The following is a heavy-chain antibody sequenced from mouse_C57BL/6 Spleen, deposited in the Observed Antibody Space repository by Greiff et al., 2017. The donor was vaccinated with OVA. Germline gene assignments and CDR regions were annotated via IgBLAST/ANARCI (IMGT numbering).Heavy chain of an antibody. CDR1: GYAFSSSW. CDR2: IYPGDGDT. Sequence: VQLQQSGPELVKPGASVKISCKASGYAFSSSWMNWVKQRPGKGLEWIGRIYPGDGDTNYNGKFKGKATLTADKSSSTAYMQLSSLTSEDSAVYCCARESAMDYWGQGTSVTVSS. V-gene: IGHV1-82*01. CDR3: ARESAMDY. J-gene: IGHJ4*01.